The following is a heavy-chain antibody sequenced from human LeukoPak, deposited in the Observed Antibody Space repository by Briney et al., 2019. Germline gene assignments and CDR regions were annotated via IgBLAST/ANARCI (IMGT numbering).Heavy chain of an antibody. CDR3: ARDHDAVGTTIDH. CDR1: GFTFSSYW. J-gene: IGHJ4*02. CDR2: IKIDGSVT. Sequence: GGSLRPSCAAPGFTFSSYWMHWVRQAPGEGLVWVSRIKIDGSVTWYADSVKGRFNISRDNAKNMLYLQMNSLRDEDTAVYFCARDHDAVGTTIDHWGQGTLVTVSS. D-gene: IGHD1-14*01. V-gene: IGHV3-74*01.